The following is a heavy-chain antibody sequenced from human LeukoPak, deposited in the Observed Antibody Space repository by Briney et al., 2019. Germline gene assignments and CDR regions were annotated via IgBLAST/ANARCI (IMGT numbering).Heavy chain of an antibody. CDR2: ISSSSSTI. D-gene: IGHD6-6*01. CDR1: GLTFSSYS. CDR3: ARDKQLVTDY. J-gene: IGHJ4*02. Sequence: GGSLRLSCAAPGLTFSSYSMNWVRQAPGKGLEWVSYISSSSSTIYYADSVKGRFTISRDNAKNSLYLQMNSLRAEDTAVYYCARDKQLVTDYCGQGTLVTVSS. V-gene: IGHV3-48*04.